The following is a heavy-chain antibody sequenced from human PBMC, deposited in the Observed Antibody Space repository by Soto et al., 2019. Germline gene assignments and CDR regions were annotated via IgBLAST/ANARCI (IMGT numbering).Heavy chain of an antibody. Sequence: QVQLVESRGGVVQPGRSLRLSCAASEFTFSSYAMHWVRQAPGKGLEWVAVISYDGSNKYHADSVNGRFTISRDNSKNTLYLQMNSLRAEDTAVYYCARAMVRAPQDGMDVWGQGTTVTVSS. V-gene: IGHV3-30-3*01. CDR2: ISYDGSNK. D-gene: IGHD3-10*01. J-gene: IGHJ6*02. CDR1: EFTFSSYA. CDR3: ARAMVRAPQDGMDV.